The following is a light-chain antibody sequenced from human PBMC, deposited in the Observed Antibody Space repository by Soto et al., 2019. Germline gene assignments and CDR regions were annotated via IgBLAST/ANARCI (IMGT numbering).Light chain of an antibody. V-gene: IGLV2-8*01. CDR1: SSDVGGYNY. J-gene: IGLJ1*01. CDR3: CSYAGSNNLYV. CDR2: EVS. Sequence: QSALTQPPSASGSPGQSITISCTGTSSDVGGYNYVSWYQQHPGKAPKLMIYEVSKRPSGVPDRFSGPKSGNTASLTVSGLQAEDEADYYCCSYAGSNNLYVFGTGTKLTVL.